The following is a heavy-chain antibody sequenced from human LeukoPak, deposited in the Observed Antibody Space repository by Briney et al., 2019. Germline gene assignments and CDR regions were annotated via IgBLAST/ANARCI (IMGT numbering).Heavy chain of an antibody. V-gene: IGHV1-46*01. J-gene: IGHJ6*02. CDR2: TNPSGGST. CDR1: GYTFTSYY. CDR3: ARDGASDGMDG. D-gene: IGHD3-10*01. Sequence: ASVKVSCKASGYTFTSYYMNWVRQAPGQGLEWMGITNPSGGSTSYAQKFQDRVAMTRDTSTSTVYMELSSLTSEDTAVYYCARDGASDGMDGWGQGTTVTV.